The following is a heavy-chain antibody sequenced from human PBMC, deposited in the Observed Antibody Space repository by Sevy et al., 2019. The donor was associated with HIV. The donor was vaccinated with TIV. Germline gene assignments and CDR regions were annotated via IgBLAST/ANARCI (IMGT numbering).Heavy chain of an antibody. CDR3: AKEGYYYDSRSSDWFDP. CDR1: GFNFSPYA. J-gene: IGHJ5*02. D-gene: IGHD3-22*01. CDR2: ISSDGSTR. V-gene: IGHV3-30*18. Sequence: GGSLRLSCAASGFNFSPYAMHWVRQGPGKGLEWVATISSDGSTRSYVDSVKGRFSISRDNSKNTLYLQMNNPTPEDTAVFYCAKEGYYYDSRSSDWFDPWGQGTLVTVSS.